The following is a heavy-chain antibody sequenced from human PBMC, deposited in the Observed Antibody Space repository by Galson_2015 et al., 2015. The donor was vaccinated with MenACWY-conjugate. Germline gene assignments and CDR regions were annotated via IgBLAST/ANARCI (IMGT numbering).Heavy chain of an antibody. CDR2: ISPIDSKT. CDR3: ARHPPGGRGMDV. CDR1: GYNFITYW. J-gene: IGHJ6*02. V-gene: IGHV5-51*01. D-gene: IGHD1-26*01. Sequence: QSGAEVTKPGESLKISCKASGYNFITYWIGWVRQVPGKGPEWVGLISPIDSKTRYSPAFEGRVTISADNAITTAYLQWNSLQASDTAMYCCARHPPGGRGMDVWGQGTTVTVSS.